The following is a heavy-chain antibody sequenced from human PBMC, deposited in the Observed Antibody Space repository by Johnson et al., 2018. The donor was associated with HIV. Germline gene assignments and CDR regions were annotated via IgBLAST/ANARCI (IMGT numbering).Heavy chain of an antibody. J-gene: IGHJ3*02. V-gene: IGHV3-64*01. CDR2: ISSNGGST. CDR3: AKEAAAGYNAFDI. Sequence: VQLVESGGGVVQPGRSLRLSCAASGFTFSSYAMHWVRQAPGKGLEYVSAISSNGGSTYYANSVKGRFTISRDNSKNTLYLQMGSLRAEDTALYYCAKEAAAGYNAFDIWGQGTMVTVS. D-gene: IGHD6-13*01. CDR1: GFTFSSYA.